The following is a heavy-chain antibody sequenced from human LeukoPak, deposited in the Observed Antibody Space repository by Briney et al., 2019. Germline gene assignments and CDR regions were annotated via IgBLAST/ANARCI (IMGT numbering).Heavy chain of an antibody. Sequence: GGSLRLSCAASGFTFNSYSMNWVRQAPGKGLEWVAVISYDGSNKYYADSVKGRFTISRDNSKNTLYLQMSSLRAEDTAVYYCAKDRDGLGVAGVGYWGQGTLVTVSS. CDR2: ISYDGSNK. V-gene: IGHV3-30*18. CDR3: AKDRDGLGVAGVGY. CDR1: GFTFNSYS. J-gene: IGHJ4*02. D-gene: IGHD1-26*01.